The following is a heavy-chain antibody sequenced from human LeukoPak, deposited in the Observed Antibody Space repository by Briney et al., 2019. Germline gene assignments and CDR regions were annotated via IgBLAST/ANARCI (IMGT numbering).Heavy chain of an antibody. V-gene: IGHV4-39*01. CDR1: GGSISSSFYY. D-gene: IGHD6-13*01. CDR3: ARGDSSWDYFDY. J-gene: IGHJ4*02. CDR2: IYHSGST. Sequence: SETLSLTCTASGGSISSSFYYWGWIRQPPGKGLEWIGSIYHSGSTYYNPSLKSRVTISVDTPRNQFSLKLSSVTAADTAVYYCARGDSSWDYFDYWGQGTLVTVSS.